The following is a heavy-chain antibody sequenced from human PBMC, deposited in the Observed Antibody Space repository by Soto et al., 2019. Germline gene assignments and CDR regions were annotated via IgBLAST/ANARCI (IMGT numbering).Heavy chain of an antibody. Sequence: GESLKISCKGSGYSFTSFWIGWVRQMPGKGLEWMGIIYPADSDTRYSPSFQGQVTISADKSINTAYLQWSSLKASDTAMYYCATWIHLPLDYWGQGTLVTVSS. J-gene: IGHJ4*02. CDR1: GYSFTSFW. CDR3: ATWIHLPLDY. V-gene: IGHV5-51*01. D-gene: IGHD5-18*01. CDR2: IYPADSDT.